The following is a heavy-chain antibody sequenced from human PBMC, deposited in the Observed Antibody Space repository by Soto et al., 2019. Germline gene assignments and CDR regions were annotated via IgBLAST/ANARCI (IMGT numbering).Heavy chain of an antibody. Sequence: ASVKVSCKASGYTFTSYYMHWVRQAPGQGLEWMGIINPSGGSTSYAQKFQGRVTMTRDTSTSTVYMELSSLRSEDTAVYYCARIGYCSGGSCFKVGLYYFDYWGQGTLVTGSS. CDR3: ARIGYCSGGSCFKVGLYYFDY. CDR1: GYTFTSYY. D-gene: IGHD2-15*01. CDR2: INPSGGST. J-gene: IGHJ4*02. V-gene: IGHV1-46*03.